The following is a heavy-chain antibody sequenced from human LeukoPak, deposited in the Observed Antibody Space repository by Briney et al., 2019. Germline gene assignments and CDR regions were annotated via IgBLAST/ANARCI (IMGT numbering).Heavy chain of an antibody. J-gene: IGHJ4*02. CDR1: GFIFSSYW. CDR3: ARDHYYDSSGSVGFDYFDY. D-gene: IGHD3-22*01. V-gene: IGHV3-74*01. Sequence: GGSLRLSCAASGFIFSSYWMHWVRQAPGKGLVWVSRINTDGSSTIYADSVKGRFTISRDNSKNTLYLQMNSLRAEDTAVYYCARDHYYDSSGSVGFDYFDYWGQGTLVTVSS. CDR2: INTDGSST.